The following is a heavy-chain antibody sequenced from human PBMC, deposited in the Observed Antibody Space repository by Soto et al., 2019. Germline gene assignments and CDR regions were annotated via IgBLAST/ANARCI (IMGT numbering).Heavy chain of an antibody. J-gene: IGHJ5*02. CDR3: ARARPTTVTTFVWFDP. V-gene: IGHV1-69*13. Sequence: SVKVSCKDSGGTYGSYASSWVRQAPGQGLEWMGGIIPIFGTANYAQKFQGRVTITADESTSTAYMELSSLRSEDTAVYYCARARPTTVTTFVWFDPWGQGTLVTVS. CDR2: IIPIFGTA. CDR1: GGTYGSYA. D-gene: IGHD4-17*01.